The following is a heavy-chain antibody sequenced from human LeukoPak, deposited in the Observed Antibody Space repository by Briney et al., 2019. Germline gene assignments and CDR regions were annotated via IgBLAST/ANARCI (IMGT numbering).Heavy chain of an antibody. Sequence: GGSLRLSCAASGFTFSSYWMSWVRQAPGKGLEWVANIKQDGSEKYYVDSVKGRFTISRDNAKNSLYLQMDSLRAEDTAVYYCARDRGGSSTLWFDPWGQGTLVTVSS. CDR2: IKQDGSEK. J-gene: IGHJ5*02. CDR3: ARDRGGSSTLWFDP. V-gene: IGHV3-7*01. CDR1: GFTFSSYW. D-gene: IGHD1-26*01.